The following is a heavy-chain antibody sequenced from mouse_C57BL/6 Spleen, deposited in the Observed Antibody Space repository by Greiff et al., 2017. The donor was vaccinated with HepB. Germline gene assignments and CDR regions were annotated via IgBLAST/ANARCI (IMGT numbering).Heavy chain of an antibody. V-gene: IGHV1-50*01. D-gene: IGHD2-2*01. J-gene: IGHJ2*01. Sequence: QVQLQQPGAELVKPGASVKLSCKASGYTFTSYWMQWVKQRPGQGLEWIGEIDPSDSYTNYNQKFKGKATLTVDTSSSTAYMQLSSRTSEDSAVDYCARPENYGYPYDFDYWGQGTTLTVSS. CDR1: GYTFTSYW. CDR2: IDPSDSYT. CDR3: ARPENYGYPYDFDY.